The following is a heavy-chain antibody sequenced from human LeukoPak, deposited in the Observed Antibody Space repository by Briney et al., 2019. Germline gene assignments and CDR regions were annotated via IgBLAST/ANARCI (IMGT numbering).Heavy chain of an antibody. CDR2: ISGSNGNA. CDR1: GYTFTTYG. J-gene: IGHJ4*02. D-gene: IGHD3-10*01. Sequence: ASVKVSCKTSGYTFTTYGISWVRQAPGQGLEWMGWISGSNGNAKYAQKVQGRVTMTTDTSTTTAYMEVRSLRSDDTAVYYCARDRDRMVQGVTALFDYWGQGTLVTVSS. CDR3: ARDRDRMVQGVTALFDY. V-gene: IGHV1-18*04.